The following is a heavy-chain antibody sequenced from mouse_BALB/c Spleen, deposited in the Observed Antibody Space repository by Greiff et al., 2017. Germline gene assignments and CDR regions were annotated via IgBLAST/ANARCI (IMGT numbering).Heavy chain of an antibody. J-gene: IGHJ4*01. D-gene: IGHD2-2*01. Sequence: VKLKESGPGLVAPSQSLSITCTVSGFSLTSYGVHWVRQPPGKGLEWLGVIWAGGSTNYNSALMSRLSISKDNSKSQVFLKMNSLQTDDTAMYYCARGGGWLRQYAMDYWGQGTSVTVSS. CDR1: GFSLTSYG. CDR3: ARGGGWLRQYAMDY. CDR2: IWAGGST. V-gene: IGHV2-9*02.